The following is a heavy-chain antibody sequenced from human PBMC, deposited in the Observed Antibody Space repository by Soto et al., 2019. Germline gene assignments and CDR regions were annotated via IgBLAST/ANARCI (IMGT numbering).Heavy chain of an antibody. V-gene: IGHV4-59*08. CDR3: SRLFREVYNDVDY. Sequence: SETLSLTCTVSGGAISSYGWSWIRLPPEKGKEWIGYSSNSAPTIYNPSLKSRVTISADTSKNQFSLRLSSVTAADTAVYFCSRLFREVYNDVDYWGQGAVLTVSS. CDR2: SSNSAPT. D-gene: IGHD3-3*01. CDR1: GGAISSYG. J-gene: IGHJ4*02.